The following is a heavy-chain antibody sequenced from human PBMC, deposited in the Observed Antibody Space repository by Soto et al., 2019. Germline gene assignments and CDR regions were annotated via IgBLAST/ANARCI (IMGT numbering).Heavy chain of an antibody. V-gene: IGHV3-33*01. J-gene: IGHJ2*01. CDR3: ARDLGRGKYFDV. CDR2: IGHDGTYK. D-gene: IGHD3-16*01. Sequence: QVQLVESGGGVVQSGRSLRLSCAASGFAFGVYGMHWIRQAPGKGLEWVAVIGHDGTYKKYRDSVRGRFTISRDNSKNTLYVQVSTLGDDDTARYYCARDLGRGKYFDVWGRGTLVIVSS. CDR1: GFAFGVYG.